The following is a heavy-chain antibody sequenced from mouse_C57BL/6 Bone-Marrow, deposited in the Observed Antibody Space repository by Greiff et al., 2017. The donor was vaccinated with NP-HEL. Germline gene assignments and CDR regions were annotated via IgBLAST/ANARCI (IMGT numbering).Heavy chain of an antibody. CDR3: ARDSSGYGFAY. Sequence: EVQLQQSGPVLVKPGASVKMSCKASGYTFTDYYMNWVKQSHGKSLEWIGVINPYNGGTSYNQKFKGKATLTVDKSSSTAYMELNSLTSEDSAVYYCARDSSGYGFAYWGKGTLVTVSA. J-gene: IGHJ3*01. V-gene: IGHV1-19*01. D-gene: IGHD3-2*02. CDR1: GYTFTDYY. CDR2: INPYNGGT.